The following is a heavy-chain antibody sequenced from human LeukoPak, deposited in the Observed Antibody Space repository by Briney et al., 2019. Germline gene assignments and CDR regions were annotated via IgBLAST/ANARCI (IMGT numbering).Heavy chain of an antibody. D-gene: IGHD5-18*01. CDR3: ARGPTAMVTRLIGPNIDY. Sequence: GGSLRLSCAASGFTFSSYSMNWVRQAPGKGLEWVSSISSSSSYIYYADSVKGRFTISRDNAKNSLYLQMNSLRAEDTAVYYCARGPTAMVTRLIGPNIDYWGQGTLVTVSS. J-gene: IGHJ4*02. CDR1: GFTFSSYS. CDR2: ISSSSSYI. V-gene: IGHV3-21*01.